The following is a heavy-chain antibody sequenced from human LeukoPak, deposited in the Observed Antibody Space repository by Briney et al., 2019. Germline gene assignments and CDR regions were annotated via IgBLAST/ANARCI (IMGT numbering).Heavy chain of an antibody. CDR2: ISAYNGNT. J-gene: IGHJ3*02. CDR1: GYTFTSYG. Sequence: ASVKVSCKASGYTFTSYGISWVRQAPGQGLEWMGWISAYNGNTNYAQKLQGRVTMTTDTSTSTAYMELRSLRSDDTAVYYYARLEMAQMGDAFDIWGQGTMVTVSS. D-gene: IGHD5-24*01. CDR3: ARLEMAQMGDAFDI. V-gene: IGHV1-18*01.